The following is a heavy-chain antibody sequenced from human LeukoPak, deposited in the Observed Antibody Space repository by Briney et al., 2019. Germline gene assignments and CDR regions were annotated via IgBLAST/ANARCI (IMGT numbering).Heavy chain of an antibody. CDR3: ARGEALGYCSSTSCHNWFDP. J-gene: IGHJ5*02. V-gene: IGHV1-2*02. D-gene: IGHD2-2*01. Sequence: ASVKVSFKASGYTFTGYYMHWVRQAPGQGVEWMGWINPNSGGTNYAQKFQGRVTMTRDTSISTAYMELSRLRSDDTAVYYCARGEALGYCSSTSCHNWFDPWGQGTLVTVSS. CDR2: INPNSGGT. CDR1: GYTFTGYY.